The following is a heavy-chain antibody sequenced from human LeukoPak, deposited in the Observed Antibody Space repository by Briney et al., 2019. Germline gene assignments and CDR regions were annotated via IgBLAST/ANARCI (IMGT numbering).Heavy chain of an antibody. CDR1: GFTLSNSW. CDR2: INMDGSTT. J-gene: IGHJ4*02. D-gene: IGHD6-19*01. V-gene: IGHV3-74*01. CDR3: VRSVSGRYGFFDY. Sequence: PGGSLRLSCVASGFTLSNSWMHWVRQAPGKGLVWVSRINMDGSTTNYADSVRGRFTISRDNAKNTLHLQMNSLRAEDTAVYYCVRSVSGRYGFFDYWGQGTLVTLSS.